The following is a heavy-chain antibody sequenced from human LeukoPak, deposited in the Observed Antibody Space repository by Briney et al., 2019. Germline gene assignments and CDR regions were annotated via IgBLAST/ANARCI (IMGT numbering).Heavy chain of an antibody. J-gene: IGHJ6*03. CDR2: IYYRGST. CDR1: GGSISSYY. CDR3: AKSAGGDYYYYMDV. Sequence: SETLSLTCTVSGGSISSYYWSWIRQPPGKGLEWIGYIYYRGSTNYNPSLKSRVTISVDTSKNQFSLKLSSVTAADTAVYYCAKSAGGDYYYYMDVWGKGTTVTVSS. V-gene: IGHV4-59*01. D-gene: IGHD3-10*01.